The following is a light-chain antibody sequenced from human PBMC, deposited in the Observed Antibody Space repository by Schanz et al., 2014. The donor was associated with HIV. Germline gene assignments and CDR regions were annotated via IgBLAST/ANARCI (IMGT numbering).Light chain of an antibody. CDR2: EVN. CDR3: CSYAGSYFFWV. CDR1: SSDVGGYKY. V-gene: IGLV2-11*01. J-gene: IGLJ3*02. Sequence: QSALTQPRSVSGSPGQSVAISCTGTSSDVGGYKYVSWYQQHPGKAPKLIIFEVNKRPSGLSNRFSGSKSGNTASLTISGLQAEDEADYYCCSYAGSYFFWVFGGGTKLTVL.